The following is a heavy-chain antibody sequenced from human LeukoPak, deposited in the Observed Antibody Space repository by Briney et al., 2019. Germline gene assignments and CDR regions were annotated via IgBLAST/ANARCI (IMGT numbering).Heavy chain of an antibody. Sequence: ASVKVSCKTSGYIFTSFGITWVRQAPGQGLEWMGWINTNTGNPTYAQGFTGRFVFSLDTSVSTAYLQISSLKAEDTAVYYCARDLGSYYCDSSGYYERWDYWGQGTLVTVSS. J-gene: IGHJ4*02. CDR3: ARDLGSYYCDSSGYYERWDY. V-gene: IGHV7-4-1*02. D-gene: IGHD3-22*01. CDR2: INTNTGNP. CDR1: GYIFTSFG.